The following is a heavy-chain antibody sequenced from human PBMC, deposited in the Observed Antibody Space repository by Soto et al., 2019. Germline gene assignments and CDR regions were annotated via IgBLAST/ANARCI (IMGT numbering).Heavy chain of an antibody. J-gene: IGHJ3*01. CDR1: GYTFTDNY. CDR2: INPNNGGA. V-gene: IGHV1-2*02. CDR3: ARDRDEIWTGYNAFDV. Sequence: QVQLVQSGTEVKKPGASVKVSCKASGYTFTDNYLHWVRQAPGQGLEWVGWINPNNGGASSAQKFQGRVTLTRETSISTAYLELRRLRSDDTAVYFCARDRDEIWTGYNAFDVWGQGTKVAVSS. D-gene: IGHD3-9*01.